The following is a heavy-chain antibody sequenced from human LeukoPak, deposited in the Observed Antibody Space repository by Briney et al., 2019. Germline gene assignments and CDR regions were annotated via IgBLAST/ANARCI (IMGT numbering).Heavy chain of an antibody. CDR3: ARGGFWSGTPDAFDI. J-gene: IGHJ3*02. CDR2: ISGSGGST. CDR1: GFTFSSYA. D-gene: IGHD3-3*01. Sequence: GGSLRLSCAASGFTFSSYAMSWVRQAPGKGLEWVSAISGSGGSTYYADSVKGRFTISRDNSKNTLYLQMNSLRAEDTVVYYCARGGFWSGTPDAFDIWGQGTMVTVSS. V-gene: IGHV3-23*01.